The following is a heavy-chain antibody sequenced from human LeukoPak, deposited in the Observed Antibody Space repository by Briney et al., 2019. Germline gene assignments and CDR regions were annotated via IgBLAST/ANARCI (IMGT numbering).Heavy chain of an antibody. D-gene: IGHD5-18*01. Sequence: GGSLRLSCAASGFTFSSYAMHWVRQAPGKGLDWVAVISYDGSNKYYADSVKGRFTISRDNSKNTLYLQMNSLRAEDTAVYYCARSPRRYSYGYGSVDYWGQGTLVTVSS. CDR3: ARSPRRYSYGYGSVDY. V-gene: IGHV3-30-3*01. CDR1: GFTFSSYA. J-gene: IGHJ4*02. CDR2: ISYDGSNK.